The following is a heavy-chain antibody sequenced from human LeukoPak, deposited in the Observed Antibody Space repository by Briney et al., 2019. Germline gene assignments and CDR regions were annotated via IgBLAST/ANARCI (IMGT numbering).Heavy chain of an antibody. J-gene: IGHJ6*02. CDR1: GFTVSSNY. CDR3: ARDQVVPAAKDYYYYYGMDV. CDR2: IYSGGST. V-gene: IGHV3-53*01. D-gene: IGHD2-2*01. Sequence: PGGSLRLSCAASGFTVSSNYMSWVRQAPGKGLEWVSVIYSGGSTYYADSVKGRFTISRDNSKNTLYLQMNSLRAEDTAVYYCARDQVVPAAKDYYYYYGMDVWGQGTTVTVSS.